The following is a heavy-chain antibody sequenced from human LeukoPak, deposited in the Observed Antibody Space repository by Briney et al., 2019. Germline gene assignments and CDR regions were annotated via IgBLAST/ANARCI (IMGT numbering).Heavy chain of an antibody. V-gene: IGHV1-18*01. CDR1: GYTFTSYG. Sequence: ASVKVSCKASGYTFTSYGISWVRQAPGQGLEWMGWISAYNGNTNYAQKLQGRVTMTTDTSTSTAYMELRGLRSGDTAVYYCARSVLLWFGTKNWFDPWGQGTLVTVSS. CDR3: ARSVLLWFGTKNWFDP. CDR2: ISAYNGNT. D-gene: IGHD3-10*01. J-gene: IGHJ5*02.